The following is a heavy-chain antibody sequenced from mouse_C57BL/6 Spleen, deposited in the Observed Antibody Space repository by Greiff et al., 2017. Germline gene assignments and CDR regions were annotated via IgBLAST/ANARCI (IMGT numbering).Heavy chain of an antibody. V-gene: IGHV1-26*01. CDR2: INPNNGGT. CDR1: GYTFTDYY. Sequence: EVQLQQSGPELVKPGASVKISCKASGYTFTDYYMNWVKQSHGKSLEWIGDINPNNGGTSYNQKFKGKATLTVDKSSSTAYMELRSLTSEDSAVYYCARYYDYDGTGSDYYAMDYWGQGTSVTVSS. J-gene: IGHJ4*01. CDR3: ARYYDYDGTGSDYYAMDY. D-gene: IGHD2-4*01.